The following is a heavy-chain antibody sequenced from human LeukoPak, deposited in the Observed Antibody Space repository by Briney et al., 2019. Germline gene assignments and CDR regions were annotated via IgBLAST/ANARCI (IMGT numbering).Heavy chain of an antibody. CDR2: IQYDGSNV. V-gene: IGHV3-30*02. CDR3: AQDRELFPFDY. J-gene: IGHJ4*02. CDR1: GFTFSSYA. Sequence: GGSLRLSCAASGFTFSSYAMHWVRQAPGKGLEWVAFIQYDGSNVFYGDSVKGRFTISRDNSKNTLYLQMNSLRAEDTAVYYCAQDRELFPFDYWGQGTLVTVSS. D-gene: IGHD1-26*01.